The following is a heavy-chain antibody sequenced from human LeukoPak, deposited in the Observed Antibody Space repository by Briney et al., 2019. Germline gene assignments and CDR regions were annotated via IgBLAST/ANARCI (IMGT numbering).Heavy chain of an antibody. Sequence: GRSLRLSCTGSGYTFGDYAMNWVRQAPGKGLVWVSHINSDGSNIRYADSVKGRFTISRDNAKNTLYLQMNSLRAEDTAVYYCVRDGLGTSPYDYWGQGTLVTVSS. D-gene: IGHD7-27*01. J-gene: IGHJ4*02. CDR3: VRDGLGTSPYDY. CDR1: GYTFGDYA. CDR2: INSDGSNI. V-gene: IGHV3-74*01.